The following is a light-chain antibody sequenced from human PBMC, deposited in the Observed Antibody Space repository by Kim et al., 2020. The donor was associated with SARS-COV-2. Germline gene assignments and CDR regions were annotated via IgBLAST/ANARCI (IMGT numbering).Light chain of an antibody. J-gene: IGLJ3*02. Sequence: QSALTQPASVSGSPGQSITISCTGTNSDVGGYDLVSWYQQHPGKAPKLIIFFVNERPSGVSNRFSGSKSGNTASLTISGLQAEDEGDYYCSSKTSTSAVVCGGGTQLTVL. CDR3: SSKTSTSAVV. CDR1: NSDVGGYDL. CDR2: FVN. V-gene: IGLV2-14*03.